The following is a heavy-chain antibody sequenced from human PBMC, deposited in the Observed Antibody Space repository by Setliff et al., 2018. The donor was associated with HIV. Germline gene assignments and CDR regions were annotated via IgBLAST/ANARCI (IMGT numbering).Heavy chain of an antibody. Sequence: PSETLSLTCAVYGGSFSGYYWSWVRQPPGKGLEWIGNIYHSGSTYYNPSLKSRVTISVDTSKNQFSVRLTSVTAADTAVYYCARGTYYYDTSGIFYGSHFDHWGQGALVTVSS. D-gene: IGHD3-22*01. V-gene: IGHV4-34*01. CDR2: IYHSGST. CDR3: ARGTYYYDTSGIFYGSHFDH. CDR1: GGSFSGYY. J-gene: IGHJ4*02.